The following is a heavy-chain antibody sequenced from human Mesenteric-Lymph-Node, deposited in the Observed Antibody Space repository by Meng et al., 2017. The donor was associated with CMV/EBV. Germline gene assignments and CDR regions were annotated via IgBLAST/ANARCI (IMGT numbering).Heavy chain of an antibody. V-gene: IGHV3-74*01. CDR3: AREMATIGPEGLFDY. Sequence: GESLKISCAASGFTFSSYWMHWVRQAPGKGLVWVSRINSDGSSTSYADSVKGRFTISRDNAKNTLYLQMNSLRAEDTAVYYCAREMATIGPEGLFDYWGQGTLVTVSS. CDR2: INSDGSST. D-gene: IGHD5-24*01. J-gene: IGHJ4*02. CDR1: GFTFSSYW.